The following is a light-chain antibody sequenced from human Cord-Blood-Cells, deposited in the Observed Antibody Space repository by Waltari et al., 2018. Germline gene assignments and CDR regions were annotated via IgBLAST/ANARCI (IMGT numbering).Light chain of an antibody. CDR3: QQYDNLPPYT. CDR1: LDISNY. CDR2: DPS. Sequence: DIQMTQSLSSLSASVGDRVTITCEAPLDISNYLNWYQQKPGKAPKLLIYDPSNLETGVPSRFSGSGSGTDFTFTISSLQPEDIATYYCQQYDNLPPYTFGQGTKLEIK. J-gene: IGKJ2*01. V-gene: IGKV1-33*01.